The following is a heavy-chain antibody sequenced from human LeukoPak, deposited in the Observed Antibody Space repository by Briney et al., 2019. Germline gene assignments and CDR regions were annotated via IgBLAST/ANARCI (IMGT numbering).Heavy chain of an antibody. J-gene: IGHJ5*02. V-gene: IGHV4-39*01. CDR1: GGSISSSSYY. D-gene: IGHD3-16*02. CDR2: IYYSGST. Sequence: SETLSLTCTVSGGSISSSSYYWGWIRQPPGKGLEWIGSIYYSGSTYYNPSLKRRVTISVDTSKNQFSLKLSSVTAADTAVYYCARLKSYFGGSYLYTSCFDPWGQGTLVTVSS. CDR3: ARLKSYFGGSYLYTSCFDP.